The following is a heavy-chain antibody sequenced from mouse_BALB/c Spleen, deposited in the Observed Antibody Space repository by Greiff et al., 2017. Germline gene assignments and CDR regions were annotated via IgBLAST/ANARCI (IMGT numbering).Heavy chain of an antibody. D-gene: IGHD2-14*01. CDR1: GFNIKDYY. CDR3: ARYQGTRAMDY. CDR2: IDPENGNT. Sequence: VQLQQSGAELVRPGALVKLSCKASGFNIKDYYMHWVKQRPEQGLEWIGWIDPENGNTIYDPKFQGKASITADTSSNTAYLQLSSLTSEDTAVYYCARYQGTRAMDYWGQGTSVTVSS. J-gene: IGHJ4*01. V-gene: IGHV14-1*02.